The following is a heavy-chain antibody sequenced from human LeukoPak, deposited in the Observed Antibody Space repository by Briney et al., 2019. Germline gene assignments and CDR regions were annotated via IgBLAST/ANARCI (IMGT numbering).Heavy chain of an antibody. J-gene: IGHJ2*01. CDR2: IYYNGRT. Sequence: PSDTLSLTCSVSVAVVSSSSYYWGWIRKTPGEGVERIGSIYYNGRTSYNPSLKSRVTISVDTSENQFSLKLKSVTAADTALYYCARRNYYDSSGSAGYFDLWGRGTLVAVS. D-gene: IGHD3-22*01. CDR3: ARRNYYDSSGSAGYFDL. V-gene: IGHV4-39*01. CDR1: VAVVSSSSYY.